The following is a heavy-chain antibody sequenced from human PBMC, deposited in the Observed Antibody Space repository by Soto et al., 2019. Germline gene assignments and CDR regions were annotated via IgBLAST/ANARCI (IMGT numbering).Heavy chain of an antibody. CDR2: ISWSGDSP. D-gene: IGHD2-2*01. Sequence: EVQLVESGGGSVQPGGSLRLSCTASGFTFRSYAMSWVRQAPGKGLEWVSSISWSGDSPCYVDFAKGRFTISRDNSKSTLYMEMNSLRADETAIYYFERETAVSGQFVVAYDFWGQGSLVIVAS. CDR3: ERETAVSGQFVVAYDF. V-gene: IGHV3-23*04. CDR1: GFTFRSYA. J-gene: IGHJ4*02.